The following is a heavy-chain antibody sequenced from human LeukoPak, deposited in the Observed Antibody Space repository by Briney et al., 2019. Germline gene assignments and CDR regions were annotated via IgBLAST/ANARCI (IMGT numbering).Heavy chain of an antibody. CDR2: ISYDGSNK. CDR1: GFTFSSYG. Sequence: GGSLRLSCAASGFTFSSYGMHWVRQAPGKGLEWVAVISYDGSNKYYADSVKGRFTISRDNSKNTLYLQMNSLRAEDTAVYYCAKDGEWLRLTYYFGYWGQGTLVTVSS. D-gene: IGHD5-12*01. V-gene: IGHV3-30*18. CDR3: AKDGEWLRLTYYFGY. J-gene: IGHJ4*02.